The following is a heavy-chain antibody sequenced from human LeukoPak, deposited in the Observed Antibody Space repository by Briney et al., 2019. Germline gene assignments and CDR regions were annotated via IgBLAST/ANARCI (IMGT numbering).Heavy chain of an antibody. CDR3: ARQDIVVVVAALHDAFDI. CDR1: AFTFSSYS. J-gene: IGHJ3*02. V-gene: IGHV3-48*04. Sequence: PGGSLRLSCAASAFTFSSYSMNWVRQAPGKGLEWVSYISSSSSTIYYADSVKGRFTISRDNAKNSLYLQMNSLRAEDTAVYYCARQDIVVVVAALHDAFDIWGQGTMVTVSS. CDR2: ISSSSSTI. D-gene: IGHD2-15*01.